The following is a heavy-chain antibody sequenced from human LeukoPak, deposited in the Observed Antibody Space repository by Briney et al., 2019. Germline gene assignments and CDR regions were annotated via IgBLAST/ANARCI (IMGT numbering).Heavy chain of an antibody. D-gene: IGHD6-13*01. CDR3: ARGIGSAWYLYFHH. Sequence: GGSLRLSCAASGFTFSSPWMSWVRQAPGRGLEGVANIKQDGSEKYYVDPVKGRFTVSRDNAKNSMDLQMSSLRVEDTAVYYCARGIGSAWYLYFHHWGQGTLVTVSS. CDR1: GFTFSSPW. J-gene: IGHJ1*01. V-gene: IGHV3-7*05. CDR2: IKQDGSEK.